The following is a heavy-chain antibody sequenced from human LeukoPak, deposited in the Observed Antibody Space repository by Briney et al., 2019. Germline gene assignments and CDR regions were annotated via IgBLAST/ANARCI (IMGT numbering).Heavy chain of an antibody. CDR1: GFTFSSYG. Sequence: PGGSLRLSCAASGFTFSSYGMHWVRQAPGKGLEWVAVISNDGSNKYYADSVKGRFTISRDNFKNTVYLQMNSLRAEDTAVFYCAKVGIAVADVDYWGQGTLVTVSS. CDR2: ISNDGSNK. J-gene: IGHJ4*02. CDR3: AKVGIAVADVDY. V-gene: IGHV3-30*18. D-gene: IGHD6-19*01.